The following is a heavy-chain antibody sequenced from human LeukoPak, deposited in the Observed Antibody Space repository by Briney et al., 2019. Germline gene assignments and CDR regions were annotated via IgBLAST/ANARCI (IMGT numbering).Heavy chain of an antibody. V-gene: IGHV1-8*01. CDR3: ARGSRSRTYYYYYGMDV. Sequence: ASVKVSCKASGYTFTSYDINWVRQATGQGLEWMGWMNPNSGNTGYAQKFQGRVTMTRNTSISTAYMELSSLRSEDTAVYYCARGSRSRTYYYYYGMDVRGQGTTVTVSS. CDR1: GYTFTSYD. CDR2: MNPNSGNT. D-gene: IGHD3-10*01. J-gene: IGHJ6*02.